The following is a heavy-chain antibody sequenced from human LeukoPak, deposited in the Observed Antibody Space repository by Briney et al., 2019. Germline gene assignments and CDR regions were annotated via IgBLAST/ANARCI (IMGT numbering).Heavy chain of an antibody. CDR3: ARDRGIAAARGDY. Sequence: PGGSLRLSCAASGFTFSSYGMHWVRQAPGKGLEWVAFIRYDGSNKYYADSVKGRFTISRDNAKNSLYLQMNSLRAEDTAVYYCARDRGIAAARGDYWGQGTLVTVSS. V-gene: IGHV3-30*02. D-gene: IGHD6-13*01. CDR1: GFTFSSYG. CDR2: IRYDGSNK. J-gene: IGHJ4*02.